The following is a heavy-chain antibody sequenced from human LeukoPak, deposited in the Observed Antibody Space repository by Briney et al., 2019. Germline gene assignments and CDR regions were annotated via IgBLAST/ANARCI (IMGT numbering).Heavy chain of an antibody. CDR3: ARSGQLLHNNWFDP. V-gene: IGHV1-69*13. D-gene: IGHD2-2*01. CDR1: GGTFSSYA. CDR2: IIPIFGTA. Sequence: GASAKVSCKASGGTFSSYAISWVRQAPGQGLEWMGGIIPIFGTANYAQKFQGRVTITADESTSTAYMELSSLRSEDTAVYYCARSGQLLHNNWFDPWGQGTLVTVSS. J-gene: IGHJ5*02.